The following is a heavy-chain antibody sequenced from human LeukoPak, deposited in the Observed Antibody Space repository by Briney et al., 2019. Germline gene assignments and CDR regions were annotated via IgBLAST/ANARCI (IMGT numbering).Heavy chain of an antibody. CDR2: VYSSGST. J-gene: IGHJ4*02. Sequence: PSETLSLTCSVSGGSINTYYWSWIRQPPGKGLEWTGYVYSSGSTNYNPSLKSRVTISVDTSKNQFSLRLSSVTAADTAVYYCARSGSYYLDYWGQGTLVTVSS. D-gene: IGHD1-26*01. CDR3: ARSGSYYLDY. V-gene: IGHV4-59*08. CDR1: GGSINTYY.